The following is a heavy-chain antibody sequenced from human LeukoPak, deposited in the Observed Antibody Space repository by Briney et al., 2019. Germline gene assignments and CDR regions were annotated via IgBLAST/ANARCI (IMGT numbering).Heavy chain of an antibody. CDR1: GYSFTSYW. CDR3: ARADPSYDFWSGLMYYFDY. D-gene: IGHD3-3*01. Sequence: GESLQISCKGSGYSFTSYWIGWVRQVPGKGLEGMGIIYPGDSDTRYSPSFQGQVTISADKSISTAYLQWSSLKASDTAMYYCARADPSYDFWSGLMYYFDYWGQGTLVTVSS. V-gene: IGHV5-51*01. CDR2: IYPGDSDT. J-gene: IGHJ4*02.